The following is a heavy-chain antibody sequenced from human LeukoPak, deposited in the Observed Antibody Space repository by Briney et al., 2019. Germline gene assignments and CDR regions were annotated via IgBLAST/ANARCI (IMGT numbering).Heavy chain of an antibody. V-gene: IGHV4-39*07. CDR2: IYYSGST. Sequence: SETLSLTCTVSGGSISSSSYYWGWIRQPPGKGLEWIGSIYYSGSTNYNPSLKSRVTISVDTSKNQFSLKLSSVTAADTAVYYCAREAFTMVRGVIIESYYNYYGMDVWGKGTTVTVSS. CDR3: AREAFTMVRGVIIESYYNYYGMDV. J-gene: IGHJ6*04. D-gene: IGHD3-10*01. CDR1: GGSISSSSYY.